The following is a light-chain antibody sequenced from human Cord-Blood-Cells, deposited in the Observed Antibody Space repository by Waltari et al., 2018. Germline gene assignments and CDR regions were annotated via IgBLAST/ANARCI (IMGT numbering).Light chain of an antibody. CDR2: EVS. Sequence: QPALTQPASVSGSPAPPTTTSCTGTTSTVGGYHLVSWYQQHPGKAPKLMIYEVSKRPSGVSNRFSGSKSGNTASLTISGLQAEDEADYYCCSYAGSSTYVFGTGTKVTVL. V-gene: IGLV2-23*02. CDR1: TSTVGGYHL. CDR3: CSYAGSSTYV. J-gene: IGLJ1*01.